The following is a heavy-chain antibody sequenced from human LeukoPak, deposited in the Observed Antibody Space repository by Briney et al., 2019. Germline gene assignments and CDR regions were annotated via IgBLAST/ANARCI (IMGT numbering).Heavy chain of an antibody. CDR3: ARDGATIFGVAQYYYYGMDV. J-gene: IGHJ6*02. D-gene: IGHD3-3*01. CDR2: ISAYNGNT. Sequence: ASVKVSCKASGYTFTSYGISWVRQAPGQGLEWMGWISAYNGNTNYAQKLQGRVTMTTDTSTSTAYMELRSLRSDDTAVYYCARDGATIFGVAQYYYYGMDVWGQGTTVTVSS. CDR1: GYTFTSYG. V-gene: IGHV1-18*01.